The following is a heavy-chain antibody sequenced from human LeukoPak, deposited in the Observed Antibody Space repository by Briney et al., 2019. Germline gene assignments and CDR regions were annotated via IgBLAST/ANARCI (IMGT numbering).Heavy chain of an antibody. Sequence: PPETLSLTCAVYGGSFSGYYWSWIRQPPGKGLEWIGEINHSGSTNYNPSLKSRVTISVDTSKNQFSLKLSSVTAADTAVYYCARISTVRSLDYWGQGTLVTVSS. V-gene: IGHV4-34*09. D-gene: IGHD4-11*01. CDR3: ARISTVRSLDY. CDR2: INHSGST. J-gene: IGHJ4*02. CDR1: GGSFSGYY.